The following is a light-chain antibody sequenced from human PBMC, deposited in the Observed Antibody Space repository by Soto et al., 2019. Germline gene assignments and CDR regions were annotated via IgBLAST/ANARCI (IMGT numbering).Light chain of an antibody. J-gene: IGKJ1*01. V-gene: IGKV3-20*01. CDR1: QSVSSRF. CDR3: KQYYSSRT. CDR2: GAS. Sequence: EIQLTQSPSTLSLSPGERATLSCGASQSVSSRFLAWYQQKPGQAPRLVIHGASTRATGIPDRFSGSGSGKDFTLTISRLEPEDFAVYYCKQYYSSRTFGQGTKVDIK.